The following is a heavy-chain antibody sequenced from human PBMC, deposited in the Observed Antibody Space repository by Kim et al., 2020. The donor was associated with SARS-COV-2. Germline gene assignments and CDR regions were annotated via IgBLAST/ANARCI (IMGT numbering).Heavy chain of an antibody. D-gene: IGHD3-3*01. Sequence: SETLSLTCTVYGGSFSGYYWSWIRQPPGKGLEWIGEINHSGSTNYNPSLKSRVTISVDTSKNQFSLKLSSVTAADTAVYYCARGLRFLEWLPMHWGQGTL. CDR3: ARGLRFLEWLPMH. CDR2: INHSGST. CDR1: GGSFSGYY. V-gene: IGHV4-34*01. J-gene: IGHJ4*02.